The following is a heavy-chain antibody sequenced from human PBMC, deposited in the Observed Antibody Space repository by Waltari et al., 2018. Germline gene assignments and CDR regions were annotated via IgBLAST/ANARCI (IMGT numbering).Heavy chain of an antibody. CDR1: GGSFSGYY. CDR3: ATREASTVTTFWFDP. J-gene: IGHJ5*02. D-gene: IGHD4-17*01. CDR2: INHSGST. V-gene: IGHV4-34*01. Sequence: QVQLQQWGAGLLKPSETLSLTCAVYGGSFSGYYWSWIRQPPGKGLEWIGEINHSGSTNYNPSLKSRVTISVDTSKNQFSLKLSSVTAADTAVYYCATREASTVTTFWFDPWGQGTLVTVSS.